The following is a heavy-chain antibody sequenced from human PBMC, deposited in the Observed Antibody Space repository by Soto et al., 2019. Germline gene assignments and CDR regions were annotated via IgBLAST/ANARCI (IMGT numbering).Heavy chain of an antibody. Sequence: PGGSLRLSCAASGFTFSSYAMHWVRQAPGKGLEWVAVISYDGSNKYYADSVKGRFTISRDNSKNTLYLQMNSLRAEDTAVYYCARDPALSPGAWFDYWGQGTLVTVSS. CDR2: ISYDGSNK. V-gene: IGHV3-30-3*01. J-gene: IGHJ4*02. CDR1: GFTFSSYA. D-gene: IGHD2-8*01. CDR3: ARDPALSPGAWFDY.